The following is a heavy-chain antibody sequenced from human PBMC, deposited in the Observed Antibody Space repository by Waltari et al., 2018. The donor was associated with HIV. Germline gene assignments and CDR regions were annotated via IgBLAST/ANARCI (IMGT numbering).Heavy chain of an antibody. CDR2: IDHRGNI. D-gene: IGHD3-9*01. Sequence: QVQLHQWGAGLLKPSEPLSLTCAVYDGSFGTYFWGWIRQPPGKGLDWIGEIDHRGNINYNPSFRGRVSLSVDTSKNQFSLRLHSVTAADTAVYYCARHEKLTGFPNYFDPWGQGTLVTVSS. V-gene: IGHV4-34*01. CDR1: DGSFGTYF. CDR3: ARHEKLTGFPNYFDP. J-gene: IGHJ5*02.